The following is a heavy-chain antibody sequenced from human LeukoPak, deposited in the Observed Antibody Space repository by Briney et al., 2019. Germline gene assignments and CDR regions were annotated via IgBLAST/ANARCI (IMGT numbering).Heavy chain of an antibody. D-gene: IGHD3-10*01. CDR2: INHSGST. CDR3: ARDRERGMVRGILDY. CDR1: GYSINSGNY. J-gene: IGHJ4*02. Sequence: PSETLSLTCTVSGYSINSGNYWGWIRQPPGQGLEWIGSINHSGSTYYNPSLKSRVTISIDSSKNQFALKLKSVTAADTAVYYCARDRERGMVRGILDYWGQGTLVTVSS. V-gene: IGHV4-38-2*02.